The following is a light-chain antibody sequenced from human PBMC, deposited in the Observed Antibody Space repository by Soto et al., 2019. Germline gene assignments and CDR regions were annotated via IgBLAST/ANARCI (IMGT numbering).Light chain of an antibody. Sequence: QAVVTQETSLTVSPGGTVTLTCDASTGPVTSGHWPYWLQQKTGQAPRTLIYDTSKKHSWTPARFSGSLLGGKAALTLSGAQPEDEADYYCFLSYSGARPVVFGGGTKLTVL. CDR2: DTS. CDR3: FLSYSGARPVV. CDR1: TGPVTSGHW. J-gene: IGLJ2*01. V-gene: IGLV7-46*01.